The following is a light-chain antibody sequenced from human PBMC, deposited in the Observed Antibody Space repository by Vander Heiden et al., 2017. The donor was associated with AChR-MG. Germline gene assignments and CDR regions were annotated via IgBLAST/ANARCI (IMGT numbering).Light chain of an antibody. V-gene: IGKV1-39*01. CDR1: QSISDY. CDR2: TAS. J-gene: IGKJ5*01. CDR3: QQSDSTVSIT. Sequence: DIQMTQSPSSLSASVGDRVTITCRASQSISDYLNWYQQKPREAPKLLIYTASTLQSGVPSRFSGSGSGTDFTLTISSLQPDDFATYYCQQSDSTVSITFGHGTRLEIK.